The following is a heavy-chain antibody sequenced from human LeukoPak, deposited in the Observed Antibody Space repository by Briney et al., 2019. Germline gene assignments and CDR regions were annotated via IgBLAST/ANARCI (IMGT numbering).Heavy chain of an antibody. J-gene: IGHJ5*02. D-gene: IGHD5-24*01. CDR3: ARSGGYNSNWFDP. V-gene: IGHV1-18*01. CDR1: GYAFPSYY. CDR2: ISAYNGNT. Sequence: ASVKVSCKTSGYAFPSYYINWVRQAPGQGLEWMGWISAYNGNTNYAQKLQGRVTMTTDTSTSTAYMELRSLRSDDTAVYYCARSGGYNSNWFDPWGQGTLVTVSS.